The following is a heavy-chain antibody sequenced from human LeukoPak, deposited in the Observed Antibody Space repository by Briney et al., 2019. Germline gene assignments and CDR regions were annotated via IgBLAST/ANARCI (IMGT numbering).Heavy chain of an antibody. V-gene: IGHV3-33*01. J-gene: IGHJ3*02. Sequence: GGSLRLSCAASGFTFSNYGMHWVRQAPGKGLEWVAVIWYDGSNEYYTDSVKGRFTISRDNSKNTLYLQMNSLRAEDTAVYYCARVESSSWYAFDIWGQRTMVTVSS. CDR2: IWYDGSNE. D-gene: IGHD6-13*01. CDR1: GFTFSNYG. CDR3: ARVESSSWYAFDI.